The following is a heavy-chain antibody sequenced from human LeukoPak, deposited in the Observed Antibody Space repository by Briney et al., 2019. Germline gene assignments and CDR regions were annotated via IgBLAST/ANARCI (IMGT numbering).Heavy chain of an antibody. CDR2: ISSSGSTI. CDR1: GFTFSDYN. CDR3: AKDISYYYGMDV. J-gene: IGHJ6*02. V-gene: IGHV3-11*01. Sequence: GGSLRLSCAASGFTFSDYNMTWIRQAPGKGLEWVSYISSSGSTIYYADSVKGRFTITRDNAKNSLYLQMNSLRAEDTALYYCAKDISYYYGMDVWGQGTTVTVSS.